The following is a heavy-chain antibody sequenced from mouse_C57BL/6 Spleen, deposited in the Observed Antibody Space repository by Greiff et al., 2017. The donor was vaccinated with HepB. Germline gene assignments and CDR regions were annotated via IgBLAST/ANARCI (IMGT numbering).Heavy chain of an antibody. CDR1: GYAFSSYW. J-gene: IGHJ3*01. CDR3: ARGGYYGSSYCWFAY. D-gene: IGHD1-1*01. Sequence: QVHVKQSGAELVKPGASVKISCKASGYAFSSYWMNWVKQRPGKGLEWIGQIYPGDGDTNYNGKFKGKATLTADKSSSTAYMQLSSLTSEDSAVYFCARGGYYGSSYCWFAYWGQGTLVTVSA. CDR2: IYPGDGDT. V-gene: IGHV1-80*01.